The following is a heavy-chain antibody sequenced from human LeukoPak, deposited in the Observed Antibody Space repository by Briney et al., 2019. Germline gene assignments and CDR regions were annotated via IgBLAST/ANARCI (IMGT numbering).Heavy chain of an antibody. V-gene: IGHV1-18*01. CDR1: GYTFTSYG. D-gene: IGHD4-17*01. CDR2: ISAYNGNT. Sequence: ASVKVSCKASGYTFTSYGISWVRQTPGQGLEWMGWISAYNGNTNYAQKFQGRVTMTTDTSTSTAYMELRSLRSDDTAVYYCAREPDYGDYVRWFDPWGQGTLVTVSS. J-gene: IGHJ5*02. CDR3: AREPDYGDYVRWFDP.